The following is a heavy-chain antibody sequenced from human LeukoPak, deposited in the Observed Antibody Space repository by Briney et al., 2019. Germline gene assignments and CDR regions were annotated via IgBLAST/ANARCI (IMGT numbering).Heavy chain of an antibody. CDR2: INPNSGGT. V-gene: IGHV1-2*06. D-gene: IGHD6-13*01. CDR1: GYTFTGYY. Sequence: ASVKVSCKASGYTFTGYYMHWVRQAPGQGLEWMGRINPNSGGTNYAQKFQGRVTMTRDTSISTAYMELSRLRSDDTAVYYCATDFAAAGTLPTDWGQGTLVTVSS. CDR3: ATDFAAAGTLPTD. J-gene: IGHJ4*02.